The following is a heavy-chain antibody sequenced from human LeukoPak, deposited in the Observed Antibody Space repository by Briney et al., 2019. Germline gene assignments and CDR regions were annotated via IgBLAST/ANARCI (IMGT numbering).Heavy chain of an antibody. V-gene: IGHV4-34*01. CDR2: INHSGSA. Sequence: SETLSLTCAVSGGSFSGYYWTWIRQPPGKGLEWIGEINHSGSANYNPSLMSRVTISLDTSKNQFSLKLSSVTAADTAVYYCGSGYLLRLYYYYGMDVWGQGTTVTVSS. D-gene: IGHD2-21*01. J-gene: IGHJ6*02. CDR1: GGSFSGYY. CDR3: GSGYLLRLYYYYGMDV.